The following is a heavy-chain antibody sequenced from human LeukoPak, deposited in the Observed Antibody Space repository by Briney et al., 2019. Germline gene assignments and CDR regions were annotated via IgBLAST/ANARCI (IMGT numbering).Heavy chain of an antibody. CDR3: ARARGDSSGYYFDY. V-gene: IGHV4-61*01. Sequence: PSETLSLTCTVSDGSFSSGNLYWSWIRQPPGKGLEWIGYVYYIGNTNYNPSLKSRVTISVDTSKNQFSLKLSSVTAADTAVYYCARARGDSSGYYFDYWGQGTLVTVSS. J-gene: IGHJ4*02. D-gene: IGHD3-22*01. CDR1: DGSFSSGNLY. CDR2: VYYIGNT.